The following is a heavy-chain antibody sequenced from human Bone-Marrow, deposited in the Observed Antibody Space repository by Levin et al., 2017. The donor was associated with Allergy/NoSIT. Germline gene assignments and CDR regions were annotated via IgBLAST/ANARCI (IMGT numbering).Heavy chain of an antibody. Sequence: PGGSLRLSCTVSGGSISSYYWSWIRQPPGKGLEWIGYIYYSGTTNYNPSLKSRVTISVDTSKNQFSLKLSSVTAADTAVYFCARDGHTTPPRYYGMDVWGQGTTVTVSS. J-gene: IGHJ6*02. CDR1: GGSISSYY. D-gene: IGHD1-1*01. CDR3: ARDGHTTPPRYYGMDV. CDR2: IYYSGTT. V-gene: IGHV4-59*01.